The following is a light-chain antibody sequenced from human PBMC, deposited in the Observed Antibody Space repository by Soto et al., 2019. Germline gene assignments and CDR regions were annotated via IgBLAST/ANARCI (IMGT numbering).Light chain of an antibody. Sequence: DIQMTQSPSSLSASVGERVTITCRASQSISTYLNWYQQKPGKAPKVLIYGASSLQSGVPSRFTGSGSGTDFTLTISSLQPDDFATYYCQQSYSTPRTFDQGTKVETK. J-gene: IGKJ1*01. CDR1: QSISTY. V-gene: IGKV1-39*01. CDR3: QQSYSTPRT. CDR2: GAS.